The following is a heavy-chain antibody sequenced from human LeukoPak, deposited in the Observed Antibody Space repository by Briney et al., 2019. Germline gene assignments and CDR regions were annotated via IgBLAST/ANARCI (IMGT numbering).Heavy chain of an antibody. CDR2: ISYGGSNK. D-gene: IGHD6-19*01. CDR3: ARVIAVAGNDY. CDR1: GFTFSSYA. V-gene: IGHV3-30-3*01. Sequence: GGSLRLSCAASGFTFSSYAMHWVRQAPSKGLEWVAVISYGGSNKYYADSVKGRFTISRDNSKNTLYLQMNTLRAEDTAVYYCARVIAVAGNDYWGQGTLVTVSS. J-gene: IGHJ4*02.